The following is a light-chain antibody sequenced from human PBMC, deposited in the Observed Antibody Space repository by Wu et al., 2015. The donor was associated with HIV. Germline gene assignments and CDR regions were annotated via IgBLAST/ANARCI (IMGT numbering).Light chain of an antibody. V-gene: IGKV1-5*03. J-gene: IGKJ2*03. CDR2: KAS. Sequence: DIHMTQSPSTLSASVGDRVTITCRASQGISSWLAWYQQKPGQPPKLLIYKASTLESGVPSRFSGRGSGTEFTLSISSLQPDDFATYCCQQYSSYQNSFGQGTKLEI. CDR3: QQYSSYQNS. CDR1: QGISSW.